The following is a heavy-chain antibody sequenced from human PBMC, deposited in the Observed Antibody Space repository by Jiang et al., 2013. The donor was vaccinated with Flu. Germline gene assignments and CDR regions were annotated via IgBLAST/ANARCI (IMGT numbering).Heavy chain of an antibody. CDR3: TRDLVRDVILIPATYFDY. V-gene: IGHV3-49*03. CDR1: GFSFGDYA. D-gene: IGHD2-2*01. Sequence: QLLESGGGVGTARRSLRLSCTASGFSFGDYAVSWLRQAPGKGLEWVGFIRNKLYRGTTDYAASVKGRFTISRDDSKSIAYLQMSSLKTEDTAVYYCTRDLVRDVILIPATYFDYWGQGALVTVSS. J-gene: IGHJ4*02. CDR2: IRNKLYRGTT.